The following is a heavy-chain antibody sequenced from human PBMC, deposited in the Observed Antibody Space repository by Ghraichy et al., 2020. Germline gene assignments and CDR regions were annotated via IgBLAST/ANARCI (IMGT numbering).Heavy chain of an antibody. CDR3: ARDRHHYYGSGSYDYYFDY. CDR1: GGSISSGDYY. V-gene: IGHV4-30-4*01. J-gene: IGHJ4*02. Sequence: SETLSLTCTVSGGSISSGDYYWSWIRQPPGKGLEWIGYIYYSGSTYYNPSLKSRVTISVDTSKNQFSLKLSSVTAADTAVYYCARDRHHYYGSGSYDYYFDYWGQGTLVTVSS. D-gene: IGHD3-10*01. CDR2: IYYSGST.